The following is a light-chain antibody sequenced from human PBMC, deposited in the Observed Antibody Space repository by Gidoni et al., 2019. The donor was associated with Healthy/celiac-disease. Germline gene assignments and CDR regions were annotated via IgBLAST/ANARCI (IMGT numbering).Light chain of an antibody. CDR2: WAS. J-gene: IGKJ2*01. V-gene: IGKV4-1*01. CDR1: QSLLYSSNIKNY. CDR3: QQYYSSPPYT. Sequence: DIVMTQSPDSLAVSLGERATINCKSSQSLLYSSNIKNYLAWYQQKPGQPPKLLIYWASTRESGVPDRFSGSGSGTDFTLTISSLQAEDVAVYYCQQYYSSPPYTFGQGTKLEIK.